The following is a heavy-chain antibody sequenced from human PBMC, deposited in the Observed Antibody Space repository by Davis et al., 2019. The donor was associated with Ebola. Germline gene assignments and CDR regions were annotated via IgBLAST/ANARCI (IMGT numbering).Heavy chain of an antibody. CDR1: GFTFRTNW. D-gene: IGHD1-20*01. CDR3: AKGSNCGT. J-gene: IGHJ4*02. CDR2: INSDGSFT. V-gene: IGHV3-74*01. Sequence: GESLKISCAASGFTFRTNWMQRVRQAPGKGLVWVSRINSDGSFTSYGDSVKGRFTISRDNAQNSVYLQMNSLRAEDTAVYYCAKGSNCGTWGQGTLVTVSS.